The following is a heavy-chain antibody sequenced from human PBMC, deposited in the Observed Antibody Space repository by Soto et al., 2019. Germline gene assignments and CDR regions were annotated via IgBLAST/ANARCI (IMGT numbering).Heavy chain of an antibody. J-gene: IGHJ4*02. CDR1: GFTFTSYW. D-gene: IGHD2-21*01. CDR3: ARHKSGGGSYPFDY. Sequence: PGESLKISCKGSGFTFTSYWINWARQMPGKGLEWMGRVDPKDSYTNYSPSFQGHVTISPDKSVSTAYLKWSSLKASDTAIYYCARHKSGGGSYPFDYWGQGTLVTVSS. V-gene: IGHV5-10-1*01. CDR2: VDPKDSYT.